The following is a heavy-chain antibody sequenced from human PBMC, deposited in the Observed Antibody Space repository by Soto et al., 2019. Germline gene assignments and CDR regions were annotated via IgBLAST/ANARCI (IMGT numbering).Heavy chain of an antibody. D-gene: IGHD1-26*01. CDR2: MQPSTGRT. CDR1: GYSFTSLD. V-gene: IGHV1-8*01. J-gene: IGHJ4*02. CDR3: ARGVSAGVDY. Sequence: ASVKVSCKASGYSFTSLDINWVRQTAGQGLEWMGWMQPSTGRTGYAQKFQGRVTMTRDTSINTAYMELTTLTSDDTAFYYCARGVSAGVDYWVQGTLATVSS.